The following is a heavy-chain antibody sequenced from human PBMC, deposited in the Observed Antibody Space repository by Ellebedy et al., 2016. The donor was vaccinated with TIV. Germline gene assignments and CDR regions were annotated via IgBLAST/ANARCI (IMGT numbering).Heavy chain of an antibody. CDR2: ISYSGST. Sequence: MPSETLSLTCTVSGGSISSNYWSWIRQPPGKGLEWIGCISYSGSTNFNPSLKSRVTISVDTSKNQFSLKLSSVTTADTAVYYCARLNWNWFDPWGQGTLVTVSS. J-gene: IGHJ5*02. CDR1: GGSISSNY. V-gene: IGHV4-59*01. CDR3: ARLNWNWFDP.